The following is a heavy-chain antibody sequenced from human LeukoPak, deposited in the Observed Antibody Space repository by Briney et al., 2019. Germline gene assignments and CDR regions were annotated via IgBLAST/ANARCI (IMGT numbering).Heavy chain of an antibody. D-gene: IGHD1-26*01. J-gene: IGHJ5*02. CDR3: ARDAVGSNWFDP. CDR1: GGSISSYS. V-gene: IGHV4-59*01. Sequence: SETLSLTCTVSGGSISSYSWSWIRQPPGKGLEWIGYIYYSGSTNYNPSLKSRVTISVDTSKNQFSLKLSSVTAADTAVYYCARDAVGSNWFDPWGQGTLVTVSS. CDR2: IYYSGST.